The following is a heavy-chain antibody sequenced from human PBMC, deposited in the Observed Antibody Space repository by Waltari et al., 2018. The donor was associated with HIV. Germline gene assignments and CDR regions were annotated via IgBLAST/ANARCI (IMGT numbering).Heavy chain of an antibody. V-gene: IGHV3-21*01. D-gene: IGHD6-19*01. Sequence: EVQLVESGGGLVKTGGSLRLSCAVSGFTFNSYSVTWVRQAPGRGLEWVSTITPTNYIYDADSLKGRFTVSRDSARNSMYLQMNSLRAEDTAVYYCARDHYGWSRDYWGQGTLVTVSS. J-gene: IGHJ4*02. CDR1: GFTFNSYS. CDR2: ITPTNYI. CDR3: ARDHYGWSRDY.